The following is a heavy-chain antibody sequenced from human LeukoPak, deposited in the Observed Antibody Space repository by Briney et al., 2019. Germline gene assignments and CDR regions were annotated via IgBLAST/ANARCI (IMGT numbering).Heavy chain of an antibody. J-gene: IGHJ5*02. Sequence: SETLSLTCTVSGYSISSGYYWGWIRQPPGKGLEWIGSIYHSGSTYYNPSLKSRVTISVDTSKNQFSLKLSSVTAADTAVYYCASSLDYSSGSPSNWFDPWGQGTLVTVSS. CDR3: ASSLDYSSGSPSNWFDP. CDR1: GYSISSGYY. D-gene: IGHD6-19*01. CDR2: IYHSGST. V-gene: IGHV4-38-2*02.